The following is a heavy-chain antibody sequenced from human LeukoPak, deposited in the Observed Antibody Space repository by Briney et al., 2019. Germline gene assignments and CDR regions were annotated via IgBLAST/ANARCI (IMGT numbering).Heavy chain of an antibody. J-gene: IGHJ6*03. V-gene: IGHV3-20*01. CDR2: INWNGDST. D-gene: IGHD3-10*01. CDR3: ARNYYYNYMDV. Sequence: GRSLRLSCAASGFTFDDYAMHWVRQAPGKGLEWVSGINWNGDSTGYADSVKSRFTIYRDNAKNSLYLQMNSLRAEDTALYHCARNYYYNYMDVWGKGTTVTISS. CDR1: GFTFDDYA.